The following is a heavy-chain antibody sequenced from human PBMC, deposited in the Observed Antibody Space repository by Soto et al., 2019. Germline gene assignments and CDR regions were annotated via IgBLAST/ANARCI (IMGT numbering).Heavy chain of an antibody. D-gene: IGHD4-4*01. CDR2: IYYSGST. J-gene: IGHJ6*02. CDR1: GGSISSGGYY. CDR3: AREKDYRYYYGMDV. V-gene: IGHV4-31*03. Sequence: PSETLSLTCTVSGGSISSGGYYWSWIRQHPGKGLEWIGYIYYSGSTYYNPSLKSRVTISVDTSKNQFSLKLSSVTAADTAVYYCAREKDYRYYYGMDVWGQGTTVTVSS.